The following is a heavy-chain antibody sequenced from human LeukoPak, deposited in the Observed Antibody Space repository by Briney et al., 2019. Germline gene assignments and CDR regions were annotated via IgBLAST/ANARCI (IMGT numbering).Heavy chain of an antibody. CDR1: GGSISSYY. J-gene: IGHJ5*02. CDR3: ARVRTADGTLSVDP. V-gene: IGHV4-59*01. Sequence: PSETLSLTCTVSGGSISSYYWSWIRQPPGKGLEWIGYIYYSGSTNYNPSLKSRVTISVDTSKNQFSLKLSSVTAADTAVYYCARVRTADGTLSVDPWGQGTLVTVSS. CDR2: IYYSGST. D-gene: IGHD6-13*01.